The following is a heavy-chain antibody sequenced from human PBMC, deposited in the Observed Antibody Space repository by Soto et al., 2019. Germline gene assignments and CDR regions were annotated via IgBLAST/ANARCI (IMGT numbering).Heavy chain of an antibody. Sequence: EVQLVESGGGLVKPGGSLRLSCAASGFTFSSYSMNWVRQAPGQGLEWVSSISSSSSYIYYADSVKGRFTISRDNAKNSLYLQMNSLRAEDTAVYYCTVTGTTSWGRGDYGMDVWGQGTTVTVSS. CDR2: ISSSSSYI. V-gene: IGHV3-21*01. CDR1: GFTFSSYS. CDR3: TVTGTTSWGRGDYGMDV. D-gene: IGHD1-7*01. J-gene: IGHJ6*02.